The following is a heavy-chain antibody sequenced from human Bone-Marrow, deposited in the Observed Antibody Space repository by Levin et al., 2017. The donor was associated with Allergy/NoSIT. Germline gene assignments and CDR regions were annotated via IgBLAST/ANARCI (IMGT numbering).Heavy chain of an antibody. Sequence: GGSLRLSCAASGFTFSNYGMQWVRQAPGKGLEWVTFISYDGRNIYYGESVKGRFSVSRDNSKNTLYLQMNSLRGEDTAVYCCTKDEFPFSSGCPDSWGQGTLVTVSS. J-gene: IGHJ5*01. V-gene: IGHV3-30*18. D-gene: IGHD6-19*01. CDR1: GFTFSNYG. CDR3: TKDEFPFSSGCPDS. CDR2: ISYDGRNI.